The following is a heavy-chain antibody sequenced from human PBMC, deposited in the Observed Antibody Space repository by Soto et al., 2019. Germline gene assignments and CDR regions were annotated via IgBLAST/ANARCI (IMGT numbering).Heavy chain of an antibody. CDR2: ISYDGSNK. J-gene: IGHJ4*02. V-gene: IGHV3-30*18. CDR3: AKRGGIPDY. D-gene: IGHD2-2*02. CDR1: GFTFSSYG. Sequence: QVQLVESGGGVVQPGRSLRLSCAASGFTFSSYGMHWVRQAPGKGLEWGAVISYDGSNKYYADSVKGRFTISRDNSKNTLYLQMNSLRAEDTAVYYCAKRGGIPDYWGQGTLVTVSS.